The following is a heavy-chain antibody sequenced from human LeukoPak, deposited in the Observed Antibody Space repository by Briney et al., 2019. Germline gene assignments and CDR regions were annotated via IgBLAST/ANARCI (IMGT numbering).Heavy chain of an antibody. Sequence: GGSLRLSCAASGFTFSTYWMKWVRQAPGKGLEWVASIKEDGSDKYYVDSVKGRFSISRDNAKNSPYLQMNSLRTEDTAVYYCAKGGHYNFDYWGQGTLVTVSS. CDR1: GFTFSTYW. CDR2: IKEDGSDK. V-gene: IGHV3-7*01. D-gene: IGHD4-11*01. J-gene: IGHJ4*02. CDR3: AKGGHYNFDY.